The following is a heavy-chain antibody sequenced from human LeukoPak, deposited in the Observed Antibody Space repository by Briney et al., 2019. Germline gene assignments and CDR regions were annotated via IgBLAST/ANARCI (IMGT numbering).Heavy chain of an antibody. CDR3: ARDETAMVD. D-gene: IGHD5-18*01. CDR2: IYHSGST. V-gene: IGHV4-38-2*02. J-gene: IGHJ4*02. Sequence: SETLSLTCTVSGYSLRSGYFWVWIRQPPGKGLEWIGSIYHSGSTYYNPSLKSRVTISVDTSKNHFSLKLSSVTAADTAVYYCARDETAMVDWGQGTLVTVSS. CDR1: GYSLRSGYF.